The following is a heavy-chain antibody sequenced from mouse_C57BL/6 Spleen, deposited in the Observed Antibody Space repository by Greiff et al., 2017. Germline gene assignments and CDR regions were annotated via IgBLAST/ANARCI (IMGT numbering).Heavy chain of an antibody. CDR2: IDPSDSYT. Sequence: QVQLQQPGAELVRPGTSVKLSCKASGYTFTSYWMHWVKQRPGQGLEWIGVIDPSDSYTNYNQKFKGKATLTVDTSSSTAYMQLSSLTSEDSAVYYCARGGIYYDYDGWFAYWGQGTLVTVSA. D-gene: IGHD2-4*01. CDR1: GYTFTSYW. V-gene: IGHV1-59*01. J-gene: IGHJ3*01. CDR3: ARGGIYYDYDGWFAY.